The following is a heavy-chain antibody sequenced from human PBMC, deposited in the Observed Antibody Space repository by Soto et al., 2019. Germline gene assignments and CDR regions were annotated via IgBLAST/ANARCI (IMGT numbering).Heavy chain of an antibody. CDR3: ARSIVVVTALDY. J-gene: IGHJ4*02. Sequence: QVQLVQSGAEEKKPGASVKVSCKASGYTFTSYAMHWVRQAPGQRLEWMGWINAGNGNTKYSQKFQGRVTITRYTSASTACMELSSLRSEDTAVYYCARSIVVVTALDYWGQGTLVTVSS. V-gene: IGHV1-3*05. CDR1: GYTFTSYA. CDR2: INAGNGNT. D-gene: IGHD2-21*02.